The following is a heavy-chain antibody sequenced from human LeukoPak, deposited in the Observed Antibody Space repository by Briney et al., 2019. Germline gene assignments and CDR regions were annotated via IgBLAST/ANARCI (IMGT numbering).Heavy chain of an antibody. CDR3: ARVLGSSWHFDY. CDR1: GYTFTSYY. V-gene: IGHV1-46*01. Sequence: ASVKVSCKASGYTFTSYYMHWVRQAPGQGLEWMGIINPSGGSTSYAQKFQGRVTITADKSTSTAYMELSSLRSEDTAVYYCARVLGSSWHFDYWGQGTLVTVSS. J-gene: IGHJ4*02. D-gene: IGHD6-13*01. CDR2: INPSGGST.